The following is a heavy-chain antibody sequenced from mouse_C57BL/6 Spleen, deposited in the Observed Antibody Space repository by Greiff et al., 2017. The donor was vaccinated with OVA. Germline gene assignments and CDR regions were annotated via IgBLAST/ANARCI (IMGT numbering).Heavy chain of an antibody. V-gene: IGHV1-64*01. CDR2: IHPNSGST. CDR1: GYTFTSYW. Sequence: QVQLQQPGAELVKPGASVKLSCKASGYTFTSYWMHWVKQRPGQGLEWIGMIHPNSGSTNYNAKFKSKATLTVDKSSSTAYMQLSSLTSEESAVYYCARWDSSGYVKAMDYWGQGTSVTVSS. CDR3: ARWDSSGYVKAMDY. D-gene: IGHD3-2*02. J-gene: IGHJ4*01.